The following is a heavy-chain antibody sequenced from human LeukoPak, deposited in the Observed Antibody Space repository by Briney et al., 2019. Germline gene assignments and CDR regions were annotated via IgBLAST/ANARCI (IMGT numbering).Heavy chain of an antibody. Sequence: GGSLRLSCAASGFTVSSNYMSWVRQAPGKGLEWVSVIYSGGSTYYADSVKGRFTISRHNSKNQLSLQMNSLRAEDTDLYYCASGSSLYLDYWGQGTLVTVSS. D-gene: IGHD1-26*01. V-gene: IGHV3-53*04. J-gene: IGHJ4*02. CDR3: ASGSSLYLDY. CDR1: GFTVSSNY. CDR2: IYSGGST.